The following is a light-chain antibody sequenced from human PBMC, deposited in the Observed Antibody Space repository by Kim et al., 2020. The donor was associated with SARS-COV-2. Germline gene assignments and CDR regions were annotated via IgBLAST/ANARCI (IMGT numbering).Light chain of an antibody. CDR2: AAS. CDR1: QGIRNY. Sequence: ASGGDRGTITCRARQGIRNYVGWYQLKPGKAPKLLVYAASTLRSGGPSRFSGSGSGADFTLTISSLQPDDVATYCCQQYNSEQYTFGQGTKVEI. V-gene: IGKV1-27*01. J-gene: IGKJ2*01. CDR3: QQYNSEQYT.